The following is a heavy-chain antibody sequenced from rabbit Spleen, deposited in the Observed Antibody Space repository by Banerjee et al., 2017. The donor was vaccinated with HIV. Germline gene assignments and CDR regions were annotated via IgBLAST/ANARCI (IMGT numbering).Heavy chain of an antibody. CDR2: IYTSSGST. J-gene: IGHJ4*01. CDR1: GFSFSSGYW. CDR3: ARRGGNDAVGAAFDL. V-gene: IGHV1S45*01. Sequence: QQQLVESGGDLVKPEGSLTLTCTASGFSFSSGYWICWVRQAPGKGLEWIACIYTSSGSTYYASWAKGRFTISKTSSTTVYLQMTSLTAADTATYFCARRGGNDAVGAAFDLWGPGTLVTVS. D-gene: IGHD4-2*01.